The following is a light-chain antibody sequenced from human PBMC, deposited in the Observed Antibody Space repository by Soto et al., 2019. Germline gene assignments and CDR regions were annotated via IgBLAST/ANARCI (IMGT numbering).Light chain of an antibody. Sequence: EIVMTQSPATLSVSPGERATLSCRASQSLDSDLAWYQQKPGQAPRLLIYGASTRAAGIPARFNGSGSATEFTLTISSLQSEDFAVYYCQQYKSWPPLTFGGGTKVELK. V-gene: IGKV3-15*01. CDR3: QQYKSWPPLT. CDR2: GAS. CDR1: QSLDSD. J-gene: IGKJ4*01.